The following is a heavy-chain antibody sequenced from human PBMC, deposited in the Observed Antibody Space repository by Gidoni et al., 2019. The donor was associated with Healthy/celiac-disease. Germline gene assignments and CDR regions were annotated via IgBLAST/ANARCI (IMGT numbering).Heavy chain of an antibody. CDR3: VKASYGPFDY. J-gene: IGHJ4*02. D-gene: IGHD5-18*01. CDR1: GFTFSSYA. CDR2: ISSNGGST. Sequence: EAQLAEPGGGSVPPGAPLRLTCSASGFTFSSYAMHWVRQAPGKGLEYVSAISSNGGSTYYADSVKGRFTISRDNSKNTLDLQMSSLRAEDTAVYYCVKASYGPFDYWGQGTLVTVSS. V-gene: IGHV3-64D*09.